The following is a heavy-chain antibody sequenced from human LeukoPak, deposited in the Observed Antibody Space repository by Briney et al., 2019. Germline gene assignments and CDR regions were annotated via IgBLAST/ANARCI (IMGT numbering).Heavy chain of an antibody. V-gene: IGHV4-38-2*02. CDR3: AREGDKYANWFDT. D-gene: IGHD2-8*01. CDR2: IYHSGST. Sequence: SETLSLTCTVSGYSISSGYYWGWIRQPPGKGLEWIGSIYHSGSTNYNPSLKSRVTISVDTSKNQFSLNLSSVTAADTAMYYCAREGDKYANWFDTWGQGTLVTVSS. J-gene: IGHJ5*02. CDR1: GYSISSGYY.